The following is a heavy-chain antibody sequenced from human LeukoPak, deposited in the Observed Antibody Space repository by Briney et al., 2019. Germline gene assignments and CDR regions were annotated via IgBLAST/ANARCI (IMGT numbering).Heavy chain of an antibody. CDR3: ARVARGQLVQFDY. V-gene: IGHV1-46*01. Sequence: ASVKVSCKASGYTFITYYLHWVRQAPGQGLEWVGIVNPSGGSTNYAQKFQGRVTMTRDTSTSTVYMELSSLRSEDTAIYYCARVARGQLVQFDYWGQGTLVTVSS. CDR1: GYTFITYY. D-gene: IGHD6-6*01. CDR2: VNPSGGST. J-gene: IGHJ4*02.